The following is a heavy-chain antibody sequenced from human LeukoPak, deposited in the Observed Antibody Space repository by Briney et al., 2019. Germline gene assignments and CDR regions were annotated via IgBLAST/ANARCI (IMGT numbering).Heavy chain of an antibody. CDR3: ATRSSGWQFDY. Sequence: MTSETLSLTCTVSGGPISSYYWSWIRQPPGKGLEWIGYIYYSGSTNYNPSLKSRVTISVDTSKNQFSLKLSSVTAADTAVYYCATRSSGWQFDYWGQGTLVTVSS. D-gene: IGHD6-19*01. CDR2: IYYSGST. J-gene: IGHJ4*02. V-gene: IGHV4-59*08. CDR1: GGPISSYY.